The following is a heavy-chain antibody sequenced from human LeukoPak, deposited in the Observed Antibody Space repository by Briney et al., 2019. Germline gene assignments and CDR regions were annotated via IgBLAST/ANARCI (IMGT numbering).Heavy chain of an antibody. D-gene: IGHD5-18*01. CDR3: ARGADAAMTTTHYYYMDV. V-gene: IGHV5-51*01. Sequence: GESLKISCKASGYSFTSYWIAWVRQMPGKGLEWMGIIYPGDSDTRYSPSFQGQVTISADTSLSTAYLRWSSLKASDTAMYFCARGADAAMTTTHYYYMDVWGKGTTVTISS. CDR2: IYPGDSDT. CDR1: GYSFTSYW. J-gene: IGHJ6*03.